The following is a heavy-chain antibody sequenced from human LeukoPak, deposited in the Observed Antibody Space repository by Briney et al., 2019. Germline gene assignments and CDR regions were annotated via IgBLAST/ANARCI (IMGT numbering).Heavy chain of an antibody. CDR1: GFTFSSYA. Sequence: GGSLRLSCAASGFTFSSYAMHWVRQAPGKGLEWVAVISYDGSNKYYADSVKGRFTISRDNSKNTLYLQMNSLRAEDTAVYYCARDNGIVVENWFDPWGQGTLVTVSS. D-gene: IGHD2-2*01. CDR3: ARDNGIVVENWFDP. V-gene: IGHV3-30-3*01. CDR2: ISYDGSNK. J-gene: IGHJ5*02.